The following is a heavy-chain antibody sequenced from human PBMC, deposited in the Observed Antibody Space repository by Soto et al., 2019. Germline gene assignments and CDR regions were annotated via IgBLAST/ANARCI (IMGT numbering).Heavy chain of an antibody. CDR2: IDWDDDK. D-gene: IGHD6-13*01. CDR3: ARIPYSSSYYYFDY. CDR1: VFSLSTSGMC. Sequence: SGPTLVNPTQTLTLTCTFSVFSLSTSGMCVSWIRQPPGKALEWLALIDWDDDKYYSTSLKTRLTISKDTSKNQVVLTMTNMDPVDTATYYCARIPYSSSYYYFDYWGQGTLVTVSS. V-gene: IGHV2-70*01. J-gene: IGHJ4*02.